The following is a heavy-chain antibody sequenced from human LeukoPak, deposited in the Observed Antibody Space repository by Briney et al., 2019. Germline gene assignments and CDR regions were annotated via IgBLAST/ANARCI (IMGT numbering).Heavy chain of an antibody. D-gene: IGHD5-12*01. CDR1: GYTFTGYY. CDR2: INPNSGGT. J-gene: IGHJ4*02. Sequence: ASVKVSCKASGYTFTGYYMHWVRQAPGQGLEWMGWINPNSGGTNYAQKFQGRVTMTRNTSISTAYMELSSLRSEDTAVYYCASSAGYDLVSFDYWGQGTLVTVSS. V-gene: IGHV1-2*02. CDR3: ASSAGYDLVSFDY.